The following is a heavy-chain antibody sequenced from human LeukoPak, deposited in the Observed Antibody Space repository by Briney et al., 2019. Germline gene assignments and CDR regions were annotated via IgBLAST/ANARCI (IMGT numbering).Heavy chain of an antibody. CDR3: ARIAGANMITFGGVIVNPRDY. Sequence: SVKVSCKASGGTFSSYAISWVRQAPGQGLEWMGGIIPIFGTANYAQKFQGRVTITTDESTSTAYMELSSLRSEDTAVYYCARIAGANMITFGGVIVNPRDYWGQGTLVTVSS. CDR1: GGTFSSYA. CDR2: IIPIFGTA. D-gene: IGHD3-16*02. J-gene: IGHJ4*02. V-gene: IGHV1-69*05.